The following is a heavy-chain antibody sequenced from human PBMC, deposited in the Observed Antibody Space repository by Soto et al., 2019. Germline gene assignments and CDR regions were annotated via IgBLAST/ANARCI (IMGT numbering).Heavy chain of an antibody. J-gene: IGHJ6*02. CDR2: INPRNGAT. V-gene: IGHV1-2*02. CDR1: GYTFVDYY. Sequence: QVQLVQSGAEVKKPGASVKVSCKASGYTFVDYYMHWVRQAPGQGLEWMGWINPRNGATNYAQKFQGRITMTRDTSISTAYMELSRLRSDDTAVIYCARLPPPSLYYYGMDVWGQGTTVTVSS. CDR3: ARLPPPSLYYYGMDV.